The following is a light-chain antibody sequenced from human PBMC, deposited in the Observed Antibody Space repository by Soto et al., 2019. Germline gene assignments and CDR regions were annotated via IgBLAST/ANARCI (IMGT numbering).Light chain of an antibody. J-gene: IGKJ2*01. CDR3: QQSYSTPRNT. V-gene: IGKV1-39*01. CDR1: QSISSY. CDR2: AAS. Sequence: DIQMTQSPSSLSASVGDRVTITCRASQSISSYLNWYQQKPGKAPKLLIYAASSLQSGVPSRFSGSGSGTDFTLTISSLQPXDXXXXXXQQSYSTPRNTFGQGTKLXIK.